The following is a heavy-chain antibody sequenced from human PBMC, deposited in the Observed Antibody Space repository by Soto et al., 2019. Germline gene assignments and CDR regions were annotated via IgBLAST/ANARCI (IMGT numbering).Heavy chain of an antibody. D-gene: IGHD3-22*01. V-gene: IGHV3-48*02. CDR3: ASPIYDSSGYYYAGDYYYGMDV. CDR1: GFTFSSYS. Sequence: WVSLRLSCAASGFTFSSYSMNWGRPAPEEGVEWVSYISSGISTLYYAVSVKGRFPISRDNAKNSLYLQMNSLRDEDTDVYYCASPIYDSSGYYYAGDYYYGMDVWGQGTTVTVSS. J-gene: IGHJ6*02. CDR2: ISSGISTL.